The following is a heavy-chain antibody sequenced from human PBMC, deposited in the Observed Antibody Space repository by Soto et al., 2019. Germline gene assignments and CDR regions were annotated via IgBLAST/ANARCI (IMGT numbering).Heavy chain of an antibody. V-gene: IGHV1-58*01. CDR2: IVVGSGNT. Sequence: SVKVSCKASGFTFTSSAVQWVRQARVQRLEWIGWIVVGSGNTNYAQKFQERVTITRDMSTSTAYMELSSLRSEDTAVYYCAAAPHYYDILTGYYSSYYGMDVWGQGTTVTVPS. CDR3: AAAPHYYDILTGYYSSYYGMDV. D-gene: IGHD3-9*01. CDR1: GFTFTSSA. J-gene: IGHJ6*02.